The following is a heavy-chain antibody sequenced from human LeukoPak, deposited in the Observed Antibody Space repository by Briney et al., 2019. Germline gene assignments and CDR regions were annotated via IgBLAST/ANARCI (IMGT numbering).Heavy chain of an antibody. CDR1: GGSISPFQ. CDR2: ILITASA. V-gene: IGHV4-4*07. Sequence: SETLSLTCTVSGGSISPFQWSWIRQSAGKRLEWIGLILITASADYNPSLKSRVTLSIDSSKSQISLRLTSVTAADTAVYYCATGSYSGGFDKWGQGTLVSVSS. CDR3: ATGSYSGGFDK. D-gene: IGHD2-8*02. J-gene: IGHJ4*02.